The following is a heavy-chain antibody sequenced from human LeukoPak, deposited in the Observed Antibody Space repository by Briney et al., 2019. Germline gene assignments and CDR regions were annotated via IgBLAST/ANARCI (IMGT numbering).Heavy chain of an antibody. Sequence: PGGSLRLSCTASGFTFSSYSLNWVRQAPGKGLEWVAVISYDGSDKYYADSVKGRFTISRDNSKNTLYLQMNSLRAEDTAVYYCAREDSSSWRIVTKLDYWGQGTLVTVSS. CDR3: AREDSSSWRIVTKLDY. V-gene: IGHV3-30-3*01. D-gene: IGHD6-13*01. CDR1: GFTFSSYS. J-gene: IGHJ4*02. CDR2: ISYDGSDK.